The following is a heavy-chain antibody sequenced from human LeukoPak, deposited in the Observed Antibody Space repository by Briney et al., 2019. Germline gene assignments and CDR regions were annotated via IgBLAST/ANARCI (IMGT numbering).Heavy chain of an antibody. CDR3: AKTVAGGNSYYFDY. Sequence: GGSLRLSCAASGFTFSSYAMSWVRQAPGKGLEWVSGISGSGDNTYYADSVKGRFTISRDNSKNTLYVQANSLGTEDTAAYYCAKTVAGGNSYYFDYWGQGTLVTVSS. CDR1: GFTFSSYA. CDR2: ISGSGDNT. D-gene: IGHD6-19*01. J-gene: IGHJ4*02. V-gene: IGHV3-23*01.